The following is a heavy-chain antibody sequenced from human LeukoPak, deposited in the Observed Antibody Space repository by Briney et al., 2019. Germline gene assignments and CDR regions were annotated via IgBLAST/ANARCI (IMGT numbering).Heavy chain of an antibody. Sequence: PSETLSLTCTVSGGSISSGSYYWSWIRQPAGKGLEWIGRIYTSGSTNYNPSLKSRVTISVDTSKNQFSLKLSSVTAADTAVYYCARSGDIVVVPSWFDPWGQGTLVTVSS. CDR1: GGSISSGSYY. J-gene: IGHJ5*02. CDR2: IYTSGST. V-gene: IGHV4-61*02. CDR3: ARSGDIVVVPSWFDP. D-gene: IGHD2-2*01.